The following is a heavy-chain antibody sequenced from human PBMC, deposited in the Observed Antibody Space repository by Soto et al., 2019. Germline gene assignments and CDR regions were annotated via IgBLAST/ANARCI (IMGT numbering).Heavy chain of an antibody. V-gene: IGHV4-59*01. CDR1: GGSISSYY. J-gene: IGHJ4*02. D-gene: IGHD3-22*01. Sequence: SETLSLTCTVSGGSISSYYWSWIRQPPGKGLEWIGYIYYSGSTNYNPSLKSRVTISVDTSKNQFSLKLSSVTAADTAVYYCACYDDSSGYYFDYWGQGTLVTVSS. CDR3: ACYDDSSGYYFDY. CDR2: IYYSGST.